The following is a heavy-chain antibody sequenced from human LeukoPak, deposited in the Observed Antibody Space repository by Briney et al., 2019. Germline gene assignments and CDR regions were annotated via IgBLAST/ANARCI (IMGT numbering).Heavy chain of an antibody. CDR2: ISAYNGNT. V-gene: IGHV1-18*01. D-gene: IGHD2-8*02. Sequence: VASVKVSCKASGYTFTSYGISWVRQAPGQGLEWMGWISAYNGNTNYAQKLQGRVTMTTDTSTSTAYMELRSLRSDDTAVYYCARGGSGGYYYYYYGMDVWGQGTTVTVSS. CDR3: ARGGSGGYYYYYYGMDV. CDR1: GYTFTSYG. J-gene: IGHJ6*02.